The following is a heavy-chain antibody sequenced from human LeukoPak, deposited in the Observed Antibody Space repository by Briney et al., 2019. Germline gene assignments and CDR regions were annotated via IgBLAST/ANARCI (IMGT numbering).Heavy chain of an antibody. CDR3: AMTATKYLTDY. CDR1: GGTFSSYA. D-gene: IGHD5-24*01. CDR2: IIPIFGTA. V-gene: IGHV1-69*13. J-gene: IGHJ4*02. Sequence: ASVKVSCKASGGTFSSYAISWVRQAPGQGLEWMGGIIPIFGTANYAQKFQGRVTITADESTSTAYMELSSLRSEDTAVYYCAMTATKYLTDYWGQGTLVTVPS.